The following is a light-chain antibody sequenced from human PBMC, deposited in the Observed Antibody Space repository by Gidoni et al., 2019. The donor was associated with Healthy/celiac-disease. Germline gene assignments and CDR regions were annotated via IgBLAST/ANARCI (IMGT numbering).Light chain of an antibody. V-gene: IGLV1-40*01. CDR3: QSYDSSLSGVV. CDR1: SSNIGAGYD. J-gene: IGLJ2*01. CDR2: GNS. Sequence: QSVLTQPPSVSAAPGQRVTISCTGSSSNIGAGYDLHWYQQLPGTAPKLLIYGNSNRPSGVPDRFSGSKSGTSASLAITGLQAEDEADYYCQSYDSSLSGVVFGGGTKLTVL.